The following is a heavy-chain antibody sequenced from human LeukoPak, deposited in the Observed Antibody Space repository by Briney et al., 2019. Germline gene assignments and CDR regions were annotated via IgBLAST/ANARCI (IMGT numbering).Heavy chain of an antibody. CDR2: MYYTGTT. D-gene: IGHD5-12*01. Sequence: SHSLSLTCRVAAGFIASLGYASAWIRQPPGKGPEWFARMYYTGTTYSNPSVKTPVAMSVDTSKNLLSMNLDSVTPPDTTVLYCARSVSAYPGRGWFDPWRQGPLDPVSS. CDR1: AGFIASLGYA. CDR3: ARSVSAYPGRGWFDP. J-gene: IGHJ5*02. V-gene: IGHV4-39*02.